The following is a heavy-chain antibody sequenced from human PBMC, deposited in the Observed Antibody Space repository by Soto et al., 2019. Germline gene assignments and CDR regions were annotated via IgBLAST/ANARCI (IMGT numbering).Heavy chain of an antibody. D-gene: IGHD3-10*01. CDR1: GGSFSGYY. CDR3: AREYYYGSGGYYRGIYYYYYGMDV. J-gene: IGHJ6*02. CDR2: INHSGST. Sequence: TSETLSLTCAVYGGSFSGYYWSWIRQPPGKGLEWIGEINHSGSTNYNPSLKSRVTISVDTSKKQFSLKLSSVTAADTAVYYCAREYYYGSGGYYRGIYYYYYGMDVWGQGTTVT. V-gene: IGHV4-34*01.